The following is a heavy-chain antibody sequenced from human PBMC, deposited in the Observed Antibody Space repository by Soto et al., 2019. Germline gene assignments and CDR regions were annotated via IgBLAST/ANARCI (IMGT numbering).Heavy chain of an antibody. V-gene: IGHV3-30-3*01. Sequence: GGSLRLACAASGFTFGIYPMHWVRQAPGKGLEWVAVISYDGSNKYYADSVKGRFTISRDNSKNTLYLQMNSLRAEDTAVYYCARDRAWYDFWSGYYESGWFDPWGQGT. CDR3: ARDRAWYDFWSGYYESGWFDP. CDR2: ISYDGSNK. CDR1: GFTFGIYP. D-gene: IGHD3-3*01. J-gene: IGHJ5*02.